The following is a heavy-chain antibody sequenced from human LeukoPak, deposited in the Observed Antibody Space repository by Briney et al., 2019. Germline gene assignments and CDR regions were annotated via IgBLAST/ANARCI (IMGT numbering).Heavy chain of an antibody. J-gene: IGHJ4*02. V-gene: IGHV1-18*01. D-gene: IGHD4-17*01. CDR3: ARVVRAGYGDYDFDY. Sequence: GASVKVSCKASGYTFTSYGISWVRQAPGQGLEWMGWISAYNGNTNYAQKLQGRVTMTTDTSTSTAYMELRSLRSDDTAVYYCARVVRAGYGDYDFDYWGQGTLVTVSS. CDR1: GYTFTSYG. CDR2: ISAYNGNT.